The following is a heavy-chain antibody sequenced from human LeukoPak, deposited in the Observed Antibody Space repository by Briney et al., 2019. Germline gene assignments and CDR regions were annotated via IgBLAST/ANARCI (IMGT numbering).Heavy chain of an antibody. J-gene: IGHJ4*02. D-gene: IGHD3-10*01. CDR1: GFTFSTYG. Sequence: PGGTLRLSCAASGFTFSTYGMSWVRQAPGKGLEWVSGISDSGGATYYADSVKGRFTISRDDPHNTLYLQMNSLRAEDTAVYFCARGGVDYYGSGTYYLMYYFDYWGQGALVTVSS. CDR3: ARGGVDYYGSGTYYLMYYFDY. V-gene: IGHV3-23*01. CDR2: ISDSGGAT.